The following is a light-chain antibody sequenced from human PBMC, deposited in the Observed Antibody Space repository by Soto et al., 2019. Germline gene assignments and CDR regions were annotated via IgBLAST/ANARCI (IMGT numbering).Light chain of an antibody. J-gene: IGKJ4*01. CDR2: KAS. Sequence: DIQMTQSPSTLSASVGDRVTITCRASQSISSWLAWYQQKPGKAPNLLIYKASTLESGVPSRFSGSGSGTEFTITISSVQPDDFATYYCQQYKSYPLTFGGGTKVDIK. CDR3: QQYKSYPLT. V-gene: IGKV1-5*03. CDR1: QSISSW.